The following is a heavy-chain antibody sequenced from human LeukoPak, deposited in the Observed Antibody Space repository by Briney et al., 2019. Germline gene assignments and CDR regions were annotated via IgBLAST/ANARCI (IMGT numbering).Heavy chain of an antibody. CDR2: IKHDGSEK. D-gene: IGHD2-15*01. CDR1: GFTFSSYW. J-gene: IGHJ4*02. CDR3: ARFRYCSGGSCYYHFDY. Sequence: GGSLRLSCAASGFTFSSYWMSWVRQAPGKGLEWVANIKHDGSEKYYVDSVKGRFTISRDNAKNSLYLQMNSLRAEDTAVYYCARFRYCSGGSCYYHFDYWGQGTLVTVSS. V-gene: IGHV3-7*01.